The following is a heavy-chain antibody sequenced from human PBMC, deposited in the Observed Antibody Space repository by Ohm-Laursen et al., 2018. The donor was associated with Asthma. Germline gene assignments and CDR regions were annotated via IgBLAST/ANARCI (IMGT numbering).Heavy chain of an antibody. D-gene: IGHD3-10*01. Sequence: TLSLTCTVSGGSISSYYWSWIRQPPGKGLEWTGNIHYSGSTIYNPSLESRLTISVDTSKNQFSLNLSSVTAADTALYYCARDGRLRGSFDYWGQGTLVTVSS. CDR3: ARDGRLRGSFDY. CDR1: GGSISSYY. V-gene: IGHV4-59*12. J-gene: IGHJ4*02. CDR2: IHYSGST.